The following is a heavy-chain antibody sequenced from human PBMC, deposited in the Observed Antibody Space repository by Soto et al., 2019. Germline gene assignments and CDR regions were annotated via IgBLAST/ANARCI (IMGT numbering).Heavy chain of an antibody. CDR1: GGSISSSSYY. Sequence: PSETLSLTCTVSGGSISSSSYYWGWIRQPPGKGLEWIGSIYYSGSTYYNPSLKSRVTISVDTSKNQFSLKLSSVTAADTAVYYCARLLRGFDVWGQGNTVTVSS. CDR2: IYYSGST. V-gene: IGHV4-39*01. D-gene: IGHD2-15*01. CDR3: ARLLRGFDV. J-gene: IGHJ6*02.